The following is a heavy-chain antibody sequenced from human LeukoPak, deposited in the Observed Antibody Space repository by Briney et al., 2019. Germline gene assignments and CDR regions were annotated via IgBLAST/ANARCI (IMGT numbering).Heavy chain of an antibody. CDR1: GFTFSSYA. D-gene: IGHD6-19*01. J-gene: IGHJ4*02. CDR2: ISSSGSTI. Sequence: GGSLRLSCAASGFTFSSYAMSWVRQAPGKGLEWVSYISSSGSTIYYADSVKGRFTISRDNAKNSLYLQMNSLRAEDTAVYYCARDLVAVAGTKDYWGQGTLVTVSS. CDR3: ARDLVAVAGTKDY. V-gene: IGHV3-48*03.